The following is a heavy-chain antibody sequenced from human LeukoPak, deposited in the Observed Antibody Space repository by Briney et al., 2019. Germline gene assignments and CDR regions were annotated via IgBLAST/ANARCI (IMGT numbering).Heavy chain of an antibody. CDR1: GGSISSGSYY. V-gene: IGHV4-61*02. CDR2: IYTSGST. J-gene: IGHJ3*02. Sequence: SGTLSLTCTVSGGSISSGSYYWSWIRQPAGKGLEWIGRIYTSGSTNYNPSLKSRVTISVDTSKNQFSLKLSPVTAADTAVYYCARRNSSSWVPGAFDIWGQGTMVTVSS. CDR3: ARRNSSSWVPGAFDI. D-gene: IGHD6-13*01.